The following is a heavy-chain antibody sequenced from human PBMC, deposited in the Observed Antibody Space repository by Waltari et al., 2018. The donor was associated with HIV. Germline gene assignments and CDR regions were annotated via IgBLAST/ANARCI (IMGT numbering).Heavy chain of an antibody. J-gene: IGHJ5*02. D-gene: IGHD4-17*01. V-gene: IGHV4-39*07. CDR3: AGAPNGDFSWLDP. CDR2: ISYSGIA. Sequence: CTVSGGSVTSSTYYWGWIRQAPGRGLEWIGAISYSGIAYYNPSLESRVTISLDTSKNQFSLKLQSVTAADTAVYYCAGAPNGDFSWLDPWGQGTLVTVSS. CDR1: GGSVTSSTYY.